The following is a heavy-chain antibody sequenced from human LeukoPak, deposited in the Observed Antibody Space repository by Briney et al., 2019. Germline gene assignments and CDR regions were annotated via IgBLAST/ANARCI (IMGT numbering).Heavy chain of an antibody. CDR1: GYTFTSYG. CDR3: ARDVEAARAGWFGP. J-gene: IGHJ5*02. D-gene: IGHD6-6*01. V-gene: IGHV1-18*01. Sequence: GASVKVSCKASGYTFTSYGINWMRQAPGQGLEWMGWISAYNGNTNYAQKFQGRVTITTDTSTSTAYMELRSLRSDDTAVYHCARDVEAARAGWFGPWGQGTLVTVSS. CDR2: ISAYNGNT.